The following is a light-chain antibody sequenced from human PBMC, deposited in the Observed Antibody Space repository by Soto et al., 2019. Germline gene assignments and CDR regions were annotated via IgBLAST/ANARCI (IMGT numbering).Light chain of an antibody. CDR2: DVS. CDR3: FSYATSNTYV. CDR1: SNDVGHYNY. J-gene: IGLJ1*01. Sequence: QSVLTQPASVSGSPGQSITISCTGTSNDVGHYNYVSWYQHRPGKVPQLMIYDVSYRPSGVSNRFPGSKSGNTASLTISGLQAEDEADYFCFSYATSNTYVFGTGTKLTVL. V-gene: IGLV2-14*03.